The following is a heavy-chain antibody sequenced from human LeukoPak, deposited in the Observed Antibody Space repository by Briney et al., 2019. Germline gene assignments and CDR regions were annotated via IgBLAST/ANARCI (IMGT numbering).Heavy chain of an antibody. CDR2: ISGDGGST. CDR1: GFTFDDYA. V-gene: IGHV3-43*02. CDR3: ARDERCSATNCYGPLDY. Sequence: GGSLRLSCAASGFTFDDYAMHWVRQAPGKGLEWISIISGDGGSTSYADSVKGRFTTSRENSKNSLYLQMNSLRTEDTAFYYCARDERCSATNCYGPLDYWGQGSLVTVSS. D-gene: IGHD2-2*01. J-gene: IGHJ4*02.